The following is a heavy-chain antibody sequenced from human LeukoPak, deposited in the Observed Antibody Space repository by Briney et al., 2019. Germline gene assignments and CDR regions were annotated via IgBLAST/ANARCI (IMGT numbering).Heavy chain of an antibody. CDR2: INPNSGGT. V-gene: IGHV1-2*04. CDR3: AISGGSGSYYAPFDY. J-gene: IGHJ4*02. Sequence: ASVKVSCKASGYTFTGYYMHWVRQAPGQGLEWMGWINPNSGGTNYAQKFQGWVTMTRDTSISTAYMELSRLRSDDTAVYYCAISGGSGSYYAPFDYWGQGTLVTVS. D-gene: IGHD3-10*01. CDR1: GYTFTGYY.